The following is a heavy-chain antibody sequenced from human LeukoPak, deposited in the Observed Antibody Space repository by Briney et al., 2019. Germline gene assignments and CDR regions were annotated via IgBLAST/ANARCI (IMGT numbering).Heavy chain of an antibody. CDR2: INQDGTEK. Sequence: PGGSLRLSCAASGFSFSTYWMSWVRQAPGKGLEWVANINQDGTEKYYVVSVKGRFTVSRDYAKNSLYLQMNSLRVEDTAVYYCAKVAKYYYGPETYYFFEQWGQGTPVTASS. CDR1: GFSFSTYW. CDR3: AKVAKYYYGPETYYFFEQ. D-gene: IGHD3-10*01. J-gene: IGHJ4*02. V-gene: IGHV3-7*01.